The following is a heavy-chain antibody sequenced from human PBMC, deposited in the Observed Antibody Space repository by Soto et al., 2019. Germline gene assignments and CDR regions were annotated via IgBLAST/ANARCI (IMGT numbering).Heavy chain of an antibody. V-gene: IGHV3-48*01. D-gene: IGHD3-9*01. Sequence: EVQLVESGGGLVQPGGSLRLSCAASGFTFSSYSMNWVCQAPGKGLEWVSYISSSSSTIYYADSVKGRFTISRDNAKNSLYLQMNSLRAEDTAVYYCARISYYDILTGHDYWGQGTLVTVSS. CDR1: GFTFSSYS. CDR3: ARISYYDILTGHDY. CDR2: ISSSSSTI. J-gene: IGHJ4*02.